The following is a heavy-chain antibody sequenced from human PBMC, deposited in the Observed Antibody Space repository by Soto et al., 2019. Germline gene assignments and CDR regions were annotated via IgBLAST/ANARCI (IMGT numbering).Heavy chain of an antibody. CDR2: IRGDGGQT. CDR3: ARDVGLDSDDFFAY. Sequence: GSLRLSCTASGFTFSSYGMGWVRQAPGKGLQWVSTIRGDGGQTHYTDSVKGRFSISRDNSKNTVYLQMDSLRAEDTAMYFCARDVGLDSDDFFAYWGQGTQVTVSS. J-gene: IGHJ4*02. D-gene: IGHD3-9*01. V-gene: IGHV3-23*01. CDR1: GFTFSSYG.